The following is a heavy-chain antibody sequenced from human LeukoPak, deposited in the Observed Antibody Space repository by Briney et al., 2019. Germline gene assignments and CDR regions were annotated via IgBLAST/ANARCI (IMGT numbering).Heavy chain of an antibody. CDR2: ISGDGGDT. J-gene: IGHJ6*02. CDR3: AKDRLPGGIAVAGTDDGMDV. V-gene: IGHV3-43*02. CDR1: GFTFDDSA. Sequence: GGSLRLSCAASGFTFDDSAMHWVRQAPGKGLDWVCLISGDGGDTFYADSVKGRFTISRDNSKNSLYLQMNSLRTEDTAFYYCAKDRLPGGIAVAGTDDGMDVWGQGTTVTVSS. D-gene: IGHD6-19*01.